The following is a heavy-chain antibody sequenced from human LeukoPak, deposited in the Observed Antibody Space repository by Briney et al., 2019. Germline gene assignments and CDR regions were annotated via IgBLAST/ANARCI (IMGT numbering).Heavy chain of an antibody. Sequence: GASVRVSSKASGGTFSRYAISWVRQAPGQGGEWMGGIIPIFGTANYAQKFQGRVTITADKSTSTAYMELSSLRSEDTAVYYCARGPNYYGSGSYLDYWGQGTLVTVSS. CDR1: GGTFSRYA. CDR3: ARGPNYYGSGSYLDY. CDR2: IIPIFGTA. V-gene: IGHV1-69*06. D-gene: IGHD3-10*01. J-gene: IGHJ4*02.